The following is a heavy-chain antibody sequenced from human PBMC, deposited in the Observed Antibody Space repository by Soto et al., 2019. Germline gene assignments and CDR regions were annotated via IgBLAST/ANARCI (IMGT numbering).Heavy chain of an antibody. CDR3: ARGNIGYCSGGRCYSALLVHALYX. J-gene: IGHJ3*02. CDR1: GFTFSSYC. D-gene: IGHD2-15*01. Sequence: RRLSCAASGFTFSSYCMHWVRQAPGKGLEWVAVIWYDGSNKYYADSVKGRFTISRDNSKNTLYMQMNSLRAEDTAVYYCARGNIGYCSGGRCYSALLVHALYXWGQGTTVPVS. CDR2: IWYDGSNK. V-gene: IGHV3-33*01.